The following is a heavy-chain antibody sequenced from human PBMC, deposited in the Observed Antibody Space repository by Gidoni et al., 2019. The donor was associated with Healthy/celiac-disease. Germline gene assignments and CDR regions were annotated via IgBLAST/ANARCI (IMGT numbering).Heavy chain of an antibody. CDR3: ARDREGYCRGGSCPDAFDI. CDR2: ISSSSSYI. Sequence: EVQLVESGGGLVKPGGSLRLSCAASGFTFSSYSMNWVRQAPGKGLEWVSSISSSSSYIYYADSVKGRFTISRDNAKNSLYLQMNSLRAEDTAVYYCARDREGYCRGGSCPDAFDIWGQGTMVTVSS. J-gene: IGHJ3*02. D-gene: IGHD2-15*01. CDR1: GFTFSSYS. V-gene: IGHV3-21*01.